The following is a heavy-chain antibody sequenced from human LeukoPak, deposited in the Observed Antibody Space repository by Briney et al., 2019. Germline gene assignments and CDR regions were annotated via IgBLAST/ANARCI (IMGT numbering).Heavy chain of an antibody. D-gene: IGHD2/OR15-2a*01. CDR3: ARSSSYFTYFDL. CDR1: GFTLRDYY. Sequence: GGSLRLSCAASGFTLRDYYMSWIRQAPGKGLEWISYMSSTGNTIYYAESVKGRFTVSSDSANNSMSLQMTSLRAEDSAVYYCARSSSYFTYFDLWGRDTLVTVSS. CDR2: MSSTGNTI. J-gene: IGHJ2*01. V-gene: IGHV3-11*04.